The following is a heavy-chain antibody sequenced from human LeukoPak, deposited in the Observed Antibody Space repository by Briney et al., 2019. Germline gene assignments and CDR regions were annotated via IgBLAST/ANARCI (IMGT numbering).Heavy chain of an antibody. D-gene: IGHD3-22*01. CDR3: AANYYDSSGYPQGFDP. J-gene: IGHJ5*02. CDR1: GFTFSSYS. CDR2: ISSSSGYI. Sequence: EGSLRLSCAASGFTFSSYSMNWVRQAPGKGLEWVSSISSSSGYIYYADSVKGRFTISRDNAKNSLYLQMNSLRAEDTAVYYCAANYYDSSGYPQGFDPWGQGTLVTVSS. V-gene: IGHV3-21*01.